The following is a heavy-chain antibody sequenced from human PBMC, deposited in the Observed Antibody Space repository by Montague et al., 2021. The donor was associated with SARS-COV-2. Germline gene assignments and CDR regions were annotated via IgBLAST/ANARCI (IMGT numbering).Heavy chain of an antibody. CDR2: IYHSGST. V-gene: IGHV4-4*02. J-gene: IGHJ4*02. Sequence: SETLSLTCGVSGGSISSSHWWNWVRQPPGKRLEWIGEIYHSGSTNYNPSLKNRVIISIDKSKNQFSLKLSSVTAADAAVYYCATGPPSGLSVAGFDYWGQGTLVTVSS. CDR3: ATGPPSGLSVAGFDY. D-gene: IGHD6-19*01. CDR1: GGSISSSHW.